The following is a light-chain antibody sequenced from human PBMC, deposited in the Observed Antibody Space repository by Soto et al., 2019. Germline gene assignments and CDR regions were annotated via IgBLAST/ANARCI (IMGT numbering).Light chain of an antibody. CDR3: QQYDKWPYT. V-gene: IGKV3-15*01. J-gene: IGKJ2*01. CDR1: QSVGSN. Sequence: MLTQSPATLSVSPCERAAPSGRSSQSVGSNLAWYQQTPGQAPRLLIYGAFIRAPGFPVTFRGTGSGSEFTLTITSLQSEDGALYYCQQYDKWPYTFGQGTKVDI. CDR2: GAF.